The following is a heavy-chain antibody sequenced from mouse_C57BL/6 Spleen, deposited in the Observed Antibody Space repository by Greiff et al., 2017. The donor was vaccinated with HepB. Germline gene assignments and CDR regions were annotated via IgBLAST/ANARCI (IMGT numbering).Heavy chain of an antibody. CDR2: ISSGGSYT. V-gene: IGHV5-6*01. J-gene: IGHJ2*01. CDR3: ARGYYYFDY. D-gene: IGHD2-3*01. CDR1: GFTFSSYG. Sequence: EVQLQESGGDLVKPGGSLKLSCAASGFTFSSYGMSWVRQTPDKRLEWVATISSGGSYTYYPASVKGRFTISRDNAKNTLYLQMSSLKSEDTAMYYCARGYYYFDYWGQGTTLTVSS.